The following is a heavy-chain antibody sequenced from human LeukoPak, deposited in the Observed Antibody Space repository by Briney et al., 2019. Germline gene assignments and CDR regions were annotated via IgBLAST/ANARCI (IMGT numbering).Heavy chain of an antibody. D-gene: IGHD5-18*01. CDR3: ARGKRIGGYNYGSTPFDY. V-gene: IGHV4-34*01. CDR1: GGSSSGYY. J-gene: IGHJ4*02. CDR2: INHSGST. Sequence: SETLSLTCAVYGGSSSGYYWSWIRQPPGKGLEWIGEINHSGSTNYNPSLKSRVTISVDTSKNQFSLKLSSVTAADTAVYYCARGKRIGGYNYGSTPFDYWGQGTLVTVSS.